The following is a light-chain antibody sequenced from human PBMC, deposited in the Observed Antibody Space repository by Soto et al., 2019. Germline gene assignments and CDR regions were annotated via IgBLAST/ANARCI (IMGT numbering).Light chain of an antibody. CDR2: GAS. V-gene: IGKV3-11*01. CDR3: QQRSNLPPR. CDR1: QSVNSN. Sequence: ETGMTQSPDTLSVSPGERATLSCRASQSVNSNLAWYQQKLGQAPRVLIYGASTRATGIPDRFSGSGSGTDFTLTISSLEPEDFAVYYCQQRSNLPPRFGQVTRLAIK. J-gene: IGKJ5*01.